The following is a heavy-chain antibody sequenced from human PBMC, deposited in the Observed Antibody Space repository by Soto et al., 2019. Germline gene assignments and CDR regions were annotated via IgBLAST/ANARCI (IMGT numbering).Heavy chain of an antibody. CDR3: ARTVVQPRAITTDLDP. V-gene: IGHV1-2*02. J-gene: IGHJ5*02. D-gene: IGHD2-2*01. Sequence: QVQLVQSGAEVKKPGASVKVSCKASGYTFTGYYMHWVRQAPGQGLEWMGWINPNSGGTNYAQKFQGRVTMTRDTSISTAYMELCRMRSDDTAVYYCARTVVQPRAITTDLDPWGQGTLVTVSS. CDR1: GYTFTGYY. CDR2: INPNSGGT.